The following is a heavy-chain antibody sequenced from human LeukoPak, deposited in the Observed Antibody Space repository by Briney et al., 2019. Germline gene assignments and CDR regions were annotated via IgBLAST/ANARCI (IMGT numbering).Heavy chain of an antibody. CDR2: IYYTGST. CDR3: ARNQKIAAAGNDAFDI. Sequence: SETLSLTCSVSGGSITSSSYYWGWIRQPPEKGLEWIGSIYYTGSTNYNPSLKSRVTMSVDTSKNQFSLKLSSVTAADTAVYYCARNQKIAAAGNDAFDIWGQGTMVTVSS. CDR1: GGSITSSSYY. V-gene: IGHV4-39*07. D-gene: IGHD6-13*01. J-gene: IGHJ3*02.